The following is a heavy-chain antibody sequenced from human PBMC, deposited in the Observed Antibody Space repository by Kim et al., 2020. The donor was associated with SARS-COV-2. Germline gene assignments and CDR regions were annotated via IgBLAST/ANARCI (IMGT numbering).Heavy chain of an antibody. CDR1: GGSVSSGSYY. V-gene: IGHV4-61*01. J-gene: IGHJ5*02. D-gene: IGHD1-1*01. Sequence: SETLSLTCTVSGGSVSSGSYYWSWIRQPPGKGLEWIGHIYYSGSTNYKSSLKSRVTISVDTSKNQFSLRRSSATAADTALYDCARAHGRNKGFDPWGQGTRVTVSS. CDR2: IYYSGST. CDR3: ARAHGRNKGFDP.